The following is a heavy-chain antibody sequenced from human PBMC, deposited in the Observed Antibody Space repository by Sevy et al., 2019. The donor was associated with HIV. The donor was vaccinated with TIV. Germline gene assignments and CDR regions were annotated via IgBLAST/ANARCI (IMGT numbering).Heavy chain of an antibody. CDR2: ISYDGSNK. V-gene: IGHV3-30-3*01. CDR1: GFTFSGYA. D-gene: IGHD3-22*01. J-gene: IGHJ4*02. CDR3: ARDQGVTMIVVVTYYFDY. Sequence: GGSLRLSCAASGFTFSGYAMHWVRQAPGKGLEWVAVISYDGSNKYYADSVKGRFTISRDNSKNTLYLQMNSLRAEDTAVYYCARDQGVTMIVVVTYYFDYWGQGTLVTVSS.